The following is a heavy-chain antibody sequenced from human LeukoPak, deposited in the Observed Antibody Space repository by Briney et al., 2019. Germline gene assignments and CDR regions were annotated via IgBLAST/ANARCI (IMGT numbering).Heavy chain of an antibody. CDR2: ISWNSGSI. V-gene: IGHV3-9*01. J-gene: IGHJ4*02. Sequence: GGYLRLSCAASGFTFDDYAMHWVRQAPGKGLEWVSGISWNSGSIGYADSVKGRFTISRDNAKNSLYLQMNSLRAEDTAVYYCAKEYPSYYYDSSGYFDYWGQGTLVTVSS. D-gene: IGHD3-22*01. CDR3: AKEYPSYYYDSSGYFDY. CDR1: GFTFDDYA.